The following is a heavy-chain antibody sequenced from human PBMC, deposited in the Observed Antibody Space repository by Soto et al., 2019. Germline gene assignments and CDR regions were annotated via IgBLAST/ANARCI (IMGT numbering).Heavy chain of an antibody. CDR3: ARDYVIAARFYYYYGMDV. CDR1: GGSFSGYY. Sequence: XETLSLTCAVYGGSFSGYYWSWIRQPPGKGLEWIGEINHSGSTNYNPSLKSRVTISVDTSKNQFSLKLSSVTAADTAVYYCARDYVIAARFYYYYGMDVWGQGTTVTVSS. J-gene: IGHJ6*02. CDR2: INHSGST. V-gene: IGHV4-34*01. D-gene: IGHD6-6*01.